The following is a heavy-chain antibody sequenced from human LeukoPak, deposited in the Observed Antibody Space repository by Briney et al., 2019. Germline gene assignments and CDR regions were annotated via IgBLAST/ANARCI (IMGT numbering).Heavy chain of an antibody. V-gene: IGHV3-23*01. CDR3: ARDFWSGYRYDFDC. J-gene: IGHJ4*02. CDR1: GFTFSSYA. Sequence: PGGYLRLSCAASGFTFSSYAMSWVRQAPGKGLEWVSAISDSGGTTYYAESVKGRFTMSRDNSKNTLYLQMNSLRAEDTAVYYCARDFWSGYRYDFDCWGQGTLVTVS. D-gene: IGHD3-3*01. CDR2: ISDSGGTT.